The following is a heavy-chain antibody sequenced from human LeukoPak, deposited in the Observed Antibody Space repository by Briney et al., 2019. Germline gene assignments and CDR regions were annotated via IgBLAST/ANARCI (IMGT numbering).Heavy chain of an antibody. CDR1: GFTFSNYW. D-gene: IGHD2-21*01. J-gene: IGHJ5*02. CDR3: TKSYSSNAWFDP. CDR2: IDSHGSTT. Sequence: PRGSLRLSCAASGFTFSNYWMHWVRQPPGRGLLWVSRIDSHGSTTTYADSVKGRFTISRDNAKNILYLQMNSLRADDTAVYYCTKSYSSNAWFDPWGQGTLVTVSS. V-gene: IGHV3-74*01.